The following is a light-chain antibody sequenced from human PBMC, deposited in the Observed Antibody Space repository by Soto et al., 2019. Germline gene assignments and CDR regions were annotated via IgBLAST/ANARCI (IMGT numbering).Light chain of an antibody. Sequence: EIVMTQSPATLSVSPGERATLSCRASQSVSSNLAWYQQKPGQAPRLLIYGASTRATSIPARCSGSGSGTEFTLTISSLQSEEFAVYYCQQYNNWPPWTFGQGTKVEIK. J-gene: IGKJ1*01. CDR3: QQYNNWPPWT. CDR2: GAS. V-gene: IGKV3-15*01. CDR1: QSVSSN.